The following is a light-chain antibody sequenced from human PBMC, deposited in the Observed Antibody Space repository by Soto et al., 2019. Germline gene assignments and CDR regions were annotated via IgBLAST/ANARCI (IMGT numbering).Light chain of an antibody. V-gene: IGKV1-9*01. CDR2: TAS. Sequence: DIQLTQSPSFLSASVGDRVTITCRASQGISSYLAWYQQKPGKAPKLLIYTASTLQSGVPSRFSGSGSGTEFTLTISSLQPEDFATYYCQQLHNYPRTFGQGTKVEIK. CDR3: QQLHNYPRT. CDR1: QGISSY. J-gene: IGKJ1*01.